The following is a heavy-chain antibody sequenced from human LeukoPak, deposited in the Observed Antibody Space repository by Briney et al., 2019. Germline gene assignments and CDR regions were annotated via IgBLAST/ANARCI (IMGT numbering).Heavy chain of an antibody. CDR1: GFIFSSYG. D-gene: IGHD6-19*01. CDR2: ISYDGSNK. Sequence: GGSLRLSCAASGFIFSSYGMHWVRQAPGKGLEWVAVISYDGSNKYYADSVKGRFTISRDNSKNTLYLQMNSLRAEDTAVYYCAKDKAVAGTLYCDYWGQGTLVTVSS. J-gene: IGHJ4*02. V-gene: IGHV3-30*18. CDR3: AKDKAVAGTLYCDY.